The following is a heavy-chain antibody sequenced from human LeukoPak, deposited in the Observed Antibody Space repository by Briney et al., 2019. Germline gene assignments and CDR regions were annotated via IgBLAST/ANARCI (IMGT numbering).Heavy chain of an antibody. J-gene: IGHJ4*02. Sequence: QAGGSLRLSCAASGFTFSSYSMNWVRQAPGKGLEWVSYISSSSSTIYYADSVKGRFTISRDNAKNTLYLQMNSLRVEDTAVYHCARGTGANVVYWGQGTLVTVSS. CDR3: ARGTGANVVY. V-gene: IGHV3-48*04. CDR2: ISSSSSTI. D-gene: IGHD4/OR15-4a*01. CDR1: GFTFSSYS.